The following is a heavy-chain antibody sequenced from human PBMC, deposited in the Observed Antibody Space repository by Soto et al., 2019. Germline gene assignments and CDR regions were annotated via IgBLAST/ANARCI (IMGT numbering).Heavy chain of an antibody. J-gene: IGHJ5*02. CDR3: AKDRMDPIADCSSTSCLGWFDP. V-gene: IGHV3-23*01. Sequence: DVQLLESGGGLVQPGGSLRLSCAASGFTLRNYAMAWVRQAPGKGLEWVSTVGGGGDSTYYADSVKGRFTISRDNSKNTVYLKMNSLGAEDTAVYSCAKDRMDPIADCSSTSCLGWFDPWGQGTLVTVSA. D-gene: IGHD2-2*01. CDR1: GFTLRNYA. CDR2: VGGGGDST.